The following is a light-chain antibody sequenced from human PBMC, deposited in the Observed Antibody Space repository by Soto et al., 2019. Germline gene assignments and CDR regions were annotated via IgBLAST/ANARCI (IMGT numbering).Light chain of an antibody. CDR1: QSVSNNY. J-gene: IGKJ1*01. CDR3: QQYGSSGT. CDR2: GAS. Sequence: EIVLTQSPGTLSLSPGQRSTLSCRASQSVSNNYLAWYKQKSGQAPRPLIYGASNRATGIPDRLSGSGSGTEFTLTISRMEPEDFAVYYCQQYGSSGTFGQGTKVDIK. V-gene: IGKV3-20*01.